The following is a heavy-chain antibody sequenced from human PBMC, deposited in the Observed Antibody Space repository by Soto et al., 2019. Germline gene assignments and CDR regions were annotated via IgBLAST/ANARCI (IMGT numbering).Heavy chain of an antibody. CDR1: GGSFSGYY. CDR2: INHSGST. J-gene: IGHJ6*02. Sequence: QVQLQQWGAGLLKPSETLSLTCAVYGGSFSGYYWSWIRQPPGKGLEWIGEINHSGSTNYNPSLKSRVTISVDTSKNQFSLKLSSVTAADTAVYYCARVRYYYGSGSPDVWGQGTTVTVSS. D-gene: IGHD3-10*01. V-gene: IGHV4-34*01. CDR3: ARVRYYYGSGSPDV.